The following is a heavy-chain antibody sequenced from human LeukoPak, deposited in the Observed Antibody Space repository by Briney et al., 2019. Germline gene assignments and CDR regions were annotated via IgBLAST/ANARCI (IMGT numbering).Heavy chain of an antibody. CDR3: ARASRITSWFDP. CDR2: INAGNGNT. CDR1: GYTFTSYG. D-gene: IGHD3-3*01. Sequence: ASVKVSCKASGYTFTSYGISWVRQAPGQGLEWMGWINAGNGNTKYSQKFQGRVTITRDTSASTAYMELSSLRSEDTAVYYCARASRITSWFDPWGQGTLVTVSS. V-gene: IGHV1-3*01. J-gene: IGHJ5*02.